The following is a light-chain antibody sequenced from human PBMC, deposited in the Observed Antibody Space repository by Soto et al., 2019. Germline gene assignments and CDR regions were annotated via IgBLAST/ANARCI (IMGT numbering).Light chain of an antibody. CDR1: QSVSSN. CDR3: QHYNNWPRT. Sequence: EIVMTQAPATLSVSPGERATLSCRASQSVSSNLAWYQQKPGQAPRLLIYGASTRATGIPARFSGSGSGTDFTLIISSLQSEDFAVYYCQHYNNWPRTFGPGTRVEIK. V-gene: IGKV3-15*01. J-gene: IGKJ1*01. CDR2: GAS.